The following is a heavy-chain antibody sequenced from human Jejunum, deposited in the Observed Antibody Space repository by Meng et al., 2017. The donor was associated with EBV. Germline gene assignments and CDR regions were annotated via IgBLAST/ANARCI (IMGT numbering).Heavy chain of an antibody. CDR1: GAPISSSNWY. J-gene: IGHJ4*02. CDR3: ARVPLDYYGSGSSWAY. D-gene: IGHD3-10*01. V-gene: IGHV4-39*07. Sequence: QESGPGLVNPSETLSLTCTVPGAPISSSNWYWGWIRQSPGKGLEWIGSMSYSGATYYTPSLKSRVTISIDTSKNQLSLKVNSVTAADMAMYYCARVPLDYYGSGSSWAYWGQGTLVTVSS. CDR2: MSYSGAT.